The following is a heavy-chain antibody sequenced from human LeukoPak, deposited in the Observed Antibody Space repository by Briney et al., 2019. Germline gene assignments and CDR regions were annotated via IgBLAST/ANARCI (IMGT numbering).Heavy chain of an antibody. Sequence: GASVKVSCKASGGTFSSYAISWVRQAPGQGLEWMGGIIPILGTANYAQKFQGRVTITADESTSTAYMELSSLRSDDTAVYYCARDIVGSWALRSDDAFDIWGQGTMVTVSS. J-gene: IGHJ3*02. CDR1: GGTFSSYA. D-gene: IGHD6-13*01. CDR3: ARDIVGSWALRSDDAFDI. CDR2: IIPILGTA. V-gene: IGHV1-69*13.